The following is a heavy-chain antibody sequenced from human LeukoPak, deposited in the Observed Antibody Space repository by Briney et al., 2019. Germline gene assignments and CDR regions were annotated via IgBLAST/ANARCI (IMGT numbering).Heavy chain of an antibody. D-gene: IGHD2-2*02. CDR1: VGSINSGNW. V-gene: IGHV4/OR15-8*01. Sequence: PSETLSLTCGVSVGSINSGNWWTWVRQSPGKGLEWIGEIHHNGTRNYNPSLKRRVTISAATFKNHFSLIVTSLTAADTAVYYWAAAPILRGEGGEHYKYGMDVWGQGTTVIVSS. CDR2: IHHNGTR. J-gene: IGHJ6*01. CDR3: AAAPILRGEGGEHYKYGMDV.